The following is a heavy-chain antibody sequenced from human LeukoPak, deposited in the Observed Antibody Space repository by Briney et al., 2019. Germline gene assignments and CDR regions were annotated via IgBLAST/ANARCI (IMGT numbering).Heavy chain of an antibody. D-gene: IGHD3-3*01. CDR3: ARAPLRFLEKGMDV. CDR1: GFTFSSYS. Sequence: GGSLRLSCAVSGFTFSSYSMNWVRQAPGKGLEWVSSISSSSSYIYYADSVKGRFTISRDNAKNSLYLQMNSLRAEDTAVYYCARAPLRFLEKGMDVWGQGTTVTVSS. V-gene: IGHV3-21*01. CDR2: ISSSSSYI. J-gene: IGHJ6*02.